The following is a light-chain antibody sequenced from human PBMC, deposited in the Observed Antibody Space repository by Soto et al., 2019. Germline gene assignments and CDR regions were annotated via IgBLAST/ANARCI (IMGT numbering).Light chain of an antibody. CDR2: GAS. Sequence: ETVLTQSPGTLSLSPGKRATLSCRASQSVSSSYLAWYQQKPGQAPRLLIYGASSRATGIPDRFSGSGSGTDFTLTISRLEPEDFAVYYCQQYGSSPFTFGPGTKVDI. CDR3: QQYGSSPFT. J-gene: IGKJ3*01. V-gene: IGKV3-20*01. CDR1: QSVSSSY.